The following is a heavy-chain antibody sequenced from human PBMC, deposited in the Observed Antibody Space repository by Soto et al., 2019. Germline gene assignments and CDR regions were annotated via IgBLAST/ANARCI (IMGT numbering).Heavy chain of an antibody. Sequence: KPSETLSLTCRVSGAPISGGDLYWTWIRQSPGKGLEWIGCIYYSGTTYYNPSLKSRITISVDTSENQFSLKLKSVTAADTAIYYCARGVPYNTLTDPLYYFDYWGQGARVTVSS. D-gene: IGHD1-1*01. CDR2: IYYSGTT. J-gene: IGHJ4*02. CDR1: GAPISGGDLY. V-gene: IGHV4-30-4*08. CDR3: ARGVPYNTLTDPLYYFDY.